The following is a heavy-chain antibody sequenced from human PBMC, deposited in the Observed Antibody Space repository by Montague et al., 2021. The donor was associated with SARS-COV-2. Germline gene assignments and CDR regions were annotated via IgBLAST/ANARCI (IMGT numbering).Heavy chain of an antibody. J-gene: IGHJ4*02. Sequence: CAISGDSVSSNIATWNWIRQSPSRGLEWLGRTYYRSKWYNDYAESVKSRIIINPDTSKHQFSLHLNSVTPEDTAVYYCARTPVGSKYYFDFWGQGTLVTVSS. CDR2: TYYRSKWYN. CDR3: ARTPVGSKYYFDF. D-gene: IGHD4-11*01. V-gene: IGHV6-1*01. CDR1: GDSVSSNIAT.